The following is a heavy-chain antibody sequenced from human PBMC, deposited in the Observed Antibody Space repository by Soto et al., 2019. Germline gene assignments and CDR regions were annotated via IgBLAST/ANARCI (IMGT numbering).Heavy chain of an antibody. J-gene: IGHJ4*02. CDR2: IIPIFGTA. V-gene: IGHV1-69*01. CDR1: GGTFSSYA. CDR3: ARGEGSYYYDSSGYYYPLGY. Sequence: VQLVQSGAEVKKPGSSVKVSCKASGGTFSSYAISWVRQAPGQGLEWMGGIIPIFGTANYAQKFQGRVTITADESTSTAYMELSSLRSEDTAVYYCARGEGSYYYDSSGYYYPLGYWGQGTLVTVSS. D-gene: IGHD3-22*01.